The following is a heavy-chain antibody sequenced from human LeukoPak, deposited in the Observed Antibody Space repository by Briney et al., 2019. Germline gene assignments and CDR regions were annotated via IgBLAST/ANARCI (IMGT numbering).Heavy chain of an antibody. CDR1: GFTFSSYW. V-gene: IGHV3-7*01. CDR3: ARDLSILTGYLLDY. Sequence: GGSLRLSCAASGFTFSSYWMSWVRQAPGKGLEWVANIKQDGSEKYYVDSVKGRFTISRDNAKNSLYLQMNSLRAEGTALYYCARDLSILTGYLLDYWGQGTLVTVSS. D-gene: IGHD3-9*01. CDR2: IKQDGSEK. J-gene: IGHJ4*02.